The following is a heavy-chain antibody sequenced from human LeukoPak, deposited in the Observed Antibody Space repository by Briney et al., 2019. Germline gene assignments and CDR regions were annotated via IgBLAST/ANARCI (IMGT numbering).Heavy chain of an antibody. CDR1: GFTFSSTW. D-gene: IGHD1/OR15-1a*01. V-gene: IGHV3-15*01. Sequence: GRPLRLSCAASGFTFSSTWMRGVRQAPGKRLEWVGRIKRNIDGGTTGYAAPVNGRFTISRDDSKNPLYLQMSSLKTEETAVYYYVTGLGRTDHDYWGQGTLVTVSS. CDR2: IKRNIDGGTT. J-gene: IGHJ4*02. CDR3: VTGLGRTDHDY.